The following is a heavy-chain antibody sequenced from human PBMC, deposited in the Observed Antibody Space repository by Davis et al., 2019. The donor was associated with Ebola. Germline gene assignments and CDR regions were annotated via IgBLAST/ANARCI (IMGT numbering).Heavy chain of an antibody. V-gene: IGHV3-30*04. Sequence: PGGSLRLSCAASGFTFSSYAMHWVRQAPGKGLEWVAVISYDGSNKYYADSVRGRFTISRDNSKNTLYLQMNSLRAEDTAVYYCARVWQDFSGFDYGGQGTLVTVSS. CDR2: ISYDGSNK. J-gene: IGHJ4*02. CDR1: GFTFSSYA. CDR3: ARVWQDFSGFDY. D-gene: IGHD3-10*01.